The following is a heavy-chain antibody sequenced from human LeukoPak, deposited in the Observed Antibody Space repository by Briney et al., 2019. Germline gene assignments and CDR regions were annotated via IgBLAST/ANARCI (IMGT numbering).Heavy chain of an antibody. D-gene: IGHD6-19*01. CDR1: GFSLSTSGMC. V-gene: IGHV2-70*11. CDR2: IDWDGDK. Sequence: SGPTLVNPTQTRTLTCTFSGFSLSTSGMCVSWIRQPPGKALEWLARIDWDGDKWYSTSLKTSLTISKDTSKNQVVLTMTNMDPVDTATYYCARKGSAWNYFDYWGQGALVTVS. J-gene: IGHJ4*02. CDR3: ARKGSAWNYFDY.